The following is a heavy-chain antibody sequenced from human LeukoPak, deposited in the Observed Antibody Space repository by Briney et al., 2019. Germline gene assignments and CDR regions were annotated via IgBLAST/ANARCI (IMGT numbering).Heavy chain of an antibody. CDR1: RGTFSSYA. Sequence: GASVKVSCKASRGTFSSYAISWVRQAPGQGLEWMGRIIPILGIANYAQKFQGRVTITADKSTSTAYMELSSLRSEDTAVYYCARDVDTAIRFDYWGQGTLVTVSS. V-gene: IGHV1-69*04. CDR3: ARDVDTAIRFDY. CDR2: IIPILGIA. D-gene: IGHD5-18*01. J-gene: IGHJ4*02.